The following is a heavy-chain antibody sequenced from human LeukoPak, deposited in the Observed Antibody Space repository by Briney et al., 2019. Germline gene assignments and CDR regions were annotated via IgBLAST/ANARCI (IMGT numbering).Heavy chain of an antibody. Sequence: GASVKVSCKASGYTFTSYCIHWVRQAPGQGLEWMGWINPYSGGTNYAQKFQGRVTMTTDTSTSTAYMELSRLRSDDTAVYYCARYLFQYDSRGFYHDCYWGKETRVTVS. V-gene: IGHV1-2*02. CDR2: INPYSGGT. D-gene: IGHD3-22*01. CDR3: ARYLFQYDSRGFYHDCY. J-gene: IGHJ4*02. CDR1: GYTFTSYC.